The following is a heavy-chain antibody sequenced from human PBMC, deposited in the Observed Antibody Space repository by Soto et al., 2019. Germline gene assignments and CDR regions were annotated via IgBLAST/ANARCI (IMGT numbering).Heavy chain of an antibody. J-gene: IGHJ6*02. D-gene: IGHD3-10*01. V-gene: IGHV3-30*18. Sequence: GGSLRLSCAASGFTFSSYGMHWVRQAPGKGLEWVAVISYDGSNKYYADSVKGRFTISRDNSKNTLYLQMNSLRAEDTAVYYCAKDSVPGYYYYYGMDVWGQGTTVTV. CDR3: AKDSVPGYYYYYGMDV. CDR2: ISYDGSNK. CDR1: GFTFSSYG.